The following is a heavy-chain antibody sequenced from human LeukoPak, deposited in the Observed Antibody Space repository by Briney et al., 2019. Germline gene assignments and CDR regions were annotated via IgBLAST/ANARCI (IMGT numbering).Heavy chain of an antibody. D-gene: IGHD3-10*01. CDR3: AKDGSRSCTD. J-gene: IGHJ4*02. CDR1: LLTFIRNA. CDR2: IAHHGSNK. V-gene: IGHV3-30*02. Sequence: GGSLRLSRAPSLLTFIRNAIHSVRQRPAKGLAWVSYIAHHGSNKYYAHSLKGRFTNSRENSKRTLHPQTNRLKADEPDGCYCAKDGSRSCTDWGQGTLVTVSS.